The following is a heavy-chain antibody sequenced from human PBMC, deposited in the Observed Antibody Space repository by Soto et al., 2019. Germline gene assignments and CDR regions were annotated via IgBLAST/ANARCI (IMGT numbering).Heavy chain of an antibody. D-gene: IGHD3-22*01. Sequence: QVQLQESGSGLVKPSETLSLTCSVSGDSITSGGYSWSWIRQPPRRALEWIGYTYHTGSASYSPPLKGRVTISVDKSKNQVSLSLTCVTAADTAIYYCARAHYGPSGYYFDSWGQGSLFTVSS. J-gene: IGHJ4*02. CDR3: ARAHYGPSGYYFDS. CDR2: TYHTGSA. V-gene: IGHV4-30-2*01. CDR1: GDSITSGGYS.